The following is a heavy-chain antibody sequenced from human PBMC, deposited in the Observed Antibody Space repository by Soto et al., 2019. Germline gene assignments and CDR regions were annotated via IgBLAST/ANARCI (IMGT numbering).Heavy chain of an antibody. CDR1: GASVTGDGSY. V-gene: IGHV4-31*03. J-gene: IGHJ4*02. CDR2: IHNSGST. CDR3: ARDLGSEQWFFDN. D-gene: IGHD6-19*01. Sequence: QVQLQESGPGLVKPSQTLSLTCLVSGASVTGDGSYCSWIRQHPGKGLEIIGYIHNSGSTYSNPSLENRVAMSIDTAKNKFSLRLSSVTAADSAVYFCARDLGSEQWFFDNWGQGILVTVSS.